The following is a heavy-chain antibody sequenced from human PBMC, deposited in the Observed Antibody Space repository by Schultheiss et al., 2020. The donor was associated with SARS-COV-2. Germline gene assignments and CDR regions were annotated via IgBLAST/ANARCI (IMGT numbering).Heavy chain of an antibody. CDR3: ARGFVPYYYYYMDV. Sequence: SETLSLTCTVSGGSISSGSYYWSWIRQPPGKGLEWIGSIYHSGSTYYNPSLKGRVSISLDMSKNQFSLKLRSVTAADTAVYYCARGFVPYYYYYMDVWGKGTTVTVSS. CDR2: IYHSGST. CDR1: GGSISSGSYY. D-gene: IGHD6-6*01. J-gene: IGHJ6*03. V-gene: IGHV4-39*07.